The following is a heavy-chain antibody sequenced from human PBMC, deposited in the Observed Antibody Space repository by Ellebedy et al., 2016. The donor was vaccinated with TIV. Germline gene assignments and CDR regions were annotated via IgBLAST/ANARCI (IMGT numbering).Heavy chain of an antibody. CDR1: GGSISSGGYY. J-gene: IGHJ4*02. CDR3: AGRRDSSGYYYEF. V-gene: IGHV4-31*03. Sequence: LRLXCTVSGGSISSGGYYWSWIRQHPGKGLEWIGYIYYSGSTYYNPSLKSRVTISVDTSKNQFSLKLSSVTAADTAVYYCAGRRDSSGYYYEFWGQGTLVTVSS. CDR2: IYYSGST. D-gene: IGHD3-22*01.